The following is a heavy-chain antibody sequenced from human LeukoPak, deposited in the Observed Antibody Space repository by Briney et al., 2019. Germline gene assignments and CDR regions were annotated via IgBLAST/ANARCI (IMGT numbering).Heavy chain of an antibody. D-gene: IGHD1-14*01. J-gene: IGHJ4*02. CDR2: INAGNGVT. CDR1: GYTFTNYD. Sequence: GASVKVSCKASGYTFTNYDIHWVRQAPGQRLEWMGWINAGNGVTKYSQEFQARVTITRDTSASTASMELSSLTSEDMGVYYCARVGLYHTFDYWGQGTLVTVSS. CDR3: ARVGLYHTFDY. V-gene: IGHV1-3*03.